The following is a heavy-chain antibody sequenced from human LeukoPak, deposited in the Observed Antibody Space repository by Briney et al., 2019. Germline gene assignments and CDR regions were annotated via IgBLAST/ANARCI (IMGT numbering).Heavy chain of an antibody. CDR3: ASWPGGWYGEDS. V-gene: IGHV1-69*04. CDR2: IIPILGIA. J-gene: IGHJ4*02. D-gene: IGHD6-19*01. Sequence: SVKVSCKASGGTFSSYAISWVRQAPGQGLEWMGRIIPILGIANYAQKFRGRVTITADKSTSTAYMELSSLRSEDTAVYYCASWPGGWYGEDSWGQGTLVTVSS. CDR1: GGTFSSYA.